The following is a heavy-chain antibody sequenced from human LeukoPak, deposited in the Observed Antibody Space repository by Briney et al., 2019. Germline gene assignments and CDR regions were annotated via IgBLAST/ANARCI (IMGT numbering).Heavy chain of an antibody. CDR3: ARSPRWEYQLAWGAFDI. D-gene: IGHD2-2*01. CDR1: GYSISSGY. V-gene: IGHV3-30*14. J-gene: IGHJ3*02. Sequence: LSLTCTVSGYSISSGYYWGWIRQPPGKGLEWVAVISYDGSNKYYADSVKGRFTISRDNSKNTLYLQMNSLRAEDTAVYYCARSPRWEYQLAWGAFDIWGQGTMVTVSS. CDR2: ISYDGSNK.